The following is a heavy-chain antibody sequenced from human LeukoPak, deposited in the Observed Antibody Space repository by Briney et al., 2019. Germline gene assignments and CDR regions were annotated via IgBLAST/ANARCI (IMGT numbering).Heavy chain of an antibody. J-gene: IGHJ4*02. V-gene: IGHV3-30*04. D-gene: IGHD1-1*01. CDR3: AREEGDDLGYYFDY. CDR1: GFTFSSYA. Sequence: GGSLRLSCAASGFTFSSYAMHWVRLAPGKGLEWVAVISYDGSNKYYADSVKGRFTISRDNSKNTLYLQMNSLRAEDTAVYYCAREEGDDLGYYFDYWGQGTLVTVSS. CDR2: ISYDGSNK.